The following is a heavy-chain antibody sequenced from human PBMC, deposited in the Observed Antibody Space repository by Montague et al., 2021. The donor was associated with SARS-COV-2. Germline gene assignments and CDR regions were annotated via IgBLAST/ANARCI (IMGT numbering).Heavy chain of an antibody. CDR3: ASVLYYDILTGWYGMDV. J-gene: IGHJ6*02. D-gene: IGHD3-9*01. CDR1: GGSISSSSYY. CDR2: IYYSGSI. Sequence: SETLSLTCTVSGGSISSSSYYWGWIRQPPGKGLEWIGSIYYSGSIYYNPSLKSRVTISVDTSKNQFSLKLSSVTAADTAVYYCASVLYYDILTGWYGMDVWGQRTTVTVSS. V-gene: IGHV4-39*01.